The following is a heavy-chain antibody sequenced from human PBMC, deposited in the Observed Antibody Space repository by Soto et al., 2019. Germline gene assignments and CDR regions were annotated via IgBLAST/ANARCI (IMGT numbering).Heavy chain of an antibody. CDR2: ISGSGGST. J-gene: IGHJ5*02. CDR1: GFTFSSYA. CDR3: AKGRFAVTTGWFDP. V-gene: IGHV3-23*01. D-gene: IGHD4-17*01. Sequence: PGGSLRLSCAASGFTFSSYAMSWVRQAPGKGLEWVSAISGSGGSTYYADSVKGRFTISRDNSKNTLYLQMNSLRAEDTAVYYCAKGRFAVTTGWFDPWGQGTLVTVPQ.